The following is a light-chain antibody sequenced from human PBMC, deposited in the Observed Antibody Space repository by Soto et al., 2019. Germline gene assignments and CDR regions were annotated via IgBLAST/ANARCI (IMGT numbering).Light chain of an antibody. V-gene: IGKV3-20*01. J-gene: IGKJ5*01. Sequence: IVLTQSPGTRSLSPGERATLSCRTSQSVSNTYVAWYQQKPGQAPRLLISAASTRAAGVPVRFGGSGSRTDFILTITRLQPEDFAVYYCQQYGASPITFGQGARLEIK. CDR3: QQYGASPIT. CDR1: QSVSNTY. CDR2: AAS.